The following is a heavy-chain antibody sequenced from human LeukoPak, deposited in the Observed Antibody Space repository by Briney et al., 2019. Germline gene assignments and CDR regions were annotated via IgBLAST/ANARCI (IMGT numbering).Heavy chain of an antibody. V-gene: IGHV3-33*01. D-gene: IGHD1-26*01. CDR1: AFTFSSYG. CDR2: IWYDGSNK. Sequence: GGSLRLSFAPSAFTFSSYGIDWVSHPPGKWLAWVAVIWYDGSNKYYADSVKGRFTISRDNSKNTLYLQMNSLRAEDTAVYYCARWGATVVSDYWGQGTLVTVSS. J-gene: IGHJ4*02. CDR3: ARWGATVVSDY.